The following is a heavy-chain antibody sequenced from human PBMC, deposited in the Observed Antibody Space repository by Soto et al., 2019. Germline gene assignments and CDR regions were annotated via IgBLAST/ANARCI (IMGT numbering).Heavy chain of an antibody. J-gene: IGHJ4*02. D-gene: IGHD3-22*01. CDR3: ARVSASLIVVYGFDY. V-gene: IGHV1-69*06. CDR1: GGTFSSYA. CDR2: IIPIFGTA. Sequence: SVKVSCKASGGTFSSYAISWVRQAPGQGLEWMGGIIPIFGTANYAQKFQGRVTITADKSTSTAYMELSSLRSEDTAVYYCARVSASLIVVYGFDYWGQGTLVTVSS.